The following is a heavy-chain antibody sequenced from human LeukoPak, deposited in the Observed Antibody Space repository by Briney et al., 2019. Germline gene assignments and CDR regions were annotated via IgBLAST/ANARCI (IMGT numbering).Heavy chain of an antibody. CDR3: AREVPDRGDFWSGYSPGCYYMDV. V-gene: IGHV4-61*02. CDR1: GGSISSGSYY. D-gene: IGHD3-3*01. Sequence: SETLSLTCTVSGGSISSGSYYWSWIRQPAGKGLGWLGRIYISGSTSYNPSLKSRVTISIDTSKNQFSVKLSSVTAADTAVYYCAREVPDRGDFWSGYSPGCYYMDVWGKGTTVTVSS. CDR2: IYISGST. J-gene: IGHJ6*03.